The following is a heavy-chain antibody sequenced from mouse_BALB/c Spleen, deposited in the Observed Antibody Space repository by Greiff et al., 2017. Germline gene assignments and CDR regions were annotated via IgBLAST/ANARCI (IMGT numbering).Heavy chain of an antibody. V-gene: IGHV1-14*01. D-gene: IGHD1-1*01. CDR3: ARYGYYDSSVYYFDY. CDR2: INPYSDGT. J-gene: IGHJ2*01. Sequence: EVQLEESGPELVKPGASVKMSCKASGYTFTSYVMHWVRQTPGQGLEWIGYINPYSDGTKYTEKFKGKATLTSDKSSSTAYMEISSLTSEDSAVYYCARYGYYDSSVYYFDYWGQGTTLTVSS. CDR1: GYTFTSYV.